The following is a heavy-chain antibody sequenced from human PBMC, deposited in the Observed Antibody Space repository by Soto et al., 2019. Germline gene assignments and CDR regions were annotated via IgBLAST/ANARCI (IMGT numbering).Heavy chain of an antibody. J-gene: IGHJ5*02. CDR2: IYYSGST. Sequence: PSETLSLTCTVSGGSISSYYWSWIRQPPGKGLEWIGYIYYSGSTNYNPSLKSRVTISVDTSKNQFSLKLSSVTAADTAVYYCAIVQLYCSGGSCYSSWFDPWGQGTLVTVSS. CDR3: AIVQLYCSGGSCYSSWFDP. CDR1: GGSISSYY. D-gene: IGHD2-15*01. V-gene: IGHV4-59*01.